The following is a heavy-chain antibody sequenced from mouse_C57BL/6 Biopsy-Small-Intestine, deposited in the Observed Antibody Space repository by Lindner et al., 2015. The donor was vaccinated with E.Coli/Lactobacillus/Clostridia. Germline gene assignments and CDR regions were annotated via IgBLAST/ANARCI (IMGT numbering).Heavy chain of an antibody. V-gene: IGHV1-42*01. Sequence: VQLQESGPELVKSGASVRISCKASGYSFTGNHMNWVKQSPEKSLEWIGEINPSTNSTTYNQKFRAKATLTVDKSSSTAYMQFKSLTSEDSAVYYCARREVYYFDYWGQGTTLTVSS. CDR2: INPSTNST. CDR3: ARREVYYFDY. CDR1: GYSFTGNH. J-gene: IGHJ2*01.